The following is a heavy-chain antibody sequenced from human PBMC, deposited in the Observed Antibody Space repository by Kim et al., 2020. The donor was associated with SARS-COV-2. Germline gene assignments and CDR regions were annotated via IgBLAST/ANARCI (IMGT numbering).Heavy chain of an antibody. Sequence: GGSLRLSCAASGFTFSSYGMHWVRQAPGKGLEWVAVISYDGSNKYYADSVKGRFTISRDNSKNTLYLQMNSLRAEDTAVYYCAKEKGYRGAMAYYFDYWGQGTLVTVSS. CDR3: AKEKGYRGAMAYYFDY. V-gene: IGHV3-30*18. J-gene: IGHJ4*02. CDR1: GFTFSSYG. D-gene: IGHD1-26*01. CDR2: ISYDGSNK.